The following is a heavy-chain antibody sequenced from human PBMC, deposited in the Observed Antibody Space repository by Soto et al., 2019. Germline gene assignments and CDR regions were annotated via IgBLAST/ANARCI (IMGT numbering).Heavy chain of an antibody. CDR1: GYTFTSYY. D-gene: IGHD2-15*01. CDR2: INPSGGST. J-gene: IGHJ6*02. CDR3: ARDRPLPDTIYYYGMDV. Sequence: QVQLVQSGAEVKKPGASVKVSCKASGYTFTSYYMHWVRQAPGQGLEWMGIINPSGGSTNYAQKFQVRVTMTRDTSTSTVYMELSSLRSEDTAVYYCARDRPLPDTIYYYGMDVWGQGTTVTVSS. V-gene: IGHV1-46*01.